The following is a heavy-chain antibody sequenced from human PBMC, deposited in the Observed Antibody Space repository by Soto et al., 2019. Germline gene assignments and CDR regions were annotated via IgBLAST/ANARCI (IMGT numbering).Heavy chain of an antibody. J-gene: IGHJ4*02. V-gene: IGHV3-48*01. CDR1: GFTFSSYS. CDR2: ISSSSSTI. CDR3: ARGSTVTTRSEFDY. D-gene: IGHD4-17*01. Sequence: GGSLRLSCAASGFTFSSYSMNWVRQAPGKGLEWVSYISSSSSTIYYADSVKGRFTISRDNAKNSLYLQMNSLRAEDTAVYYCARGSTVTTRSEFDYWGQGTLVTVSS.